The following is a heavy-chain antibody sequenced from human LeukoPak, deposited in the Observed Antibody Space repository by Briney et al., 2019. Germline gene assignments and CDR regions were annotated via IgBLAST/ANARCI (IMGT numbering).Heavy chain of an antibody. V-gene: IGHV4-39*01. CDR1: GGSISSSSYY. CDR3: ATPYHSFDY. CDR2: IYYSGST. Sequence: SETLSLTCTVSGGSISSSSYYWGWIRQPPGKGLERIGSIYYSGSTYYNPSPKSRVTISVDTSKNQFSLKLSSVTAADTAVYYCATPYHSFDYWGQGTLVTVSS. J-gene: IGHJ4*02.